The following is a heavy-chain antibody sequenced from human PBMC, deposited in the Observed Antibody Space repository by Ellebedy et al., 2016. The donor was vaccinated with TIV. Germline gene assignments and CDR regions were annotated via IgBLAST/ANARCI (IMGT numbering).Heavy chain of an antibody. CDR2: IFYSGDT. V-gene: IGHV4-59*12. CDR1: GASITNYY. CDR3: AGVSCGGDCYPTPMDV. J-gene: IGHJ6*02. Sequence: PSETLSLTCTVSGASITNYYWSWIRQPPGRGLEWIGYIFYSGDTKYNPSLKSRVTISVDKSKNQFSLRLNSVTAADTATYYCAGVSCGGDCYPTPMDVWGQGTTVTVSS. D-gene: IGHD2-21*02.